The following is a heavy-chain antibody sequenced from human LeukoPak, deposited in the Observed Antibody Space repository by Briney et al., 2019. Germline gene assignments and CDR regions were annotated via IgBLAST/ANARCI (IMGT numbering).Heavy chain of an antibody. D-gene: IGHD2-21*02. J-gene: IGHJ4*02. V-gene: IGHV3-21*01. CDR2: ISSSSSYI. CDR1: GFSFSSYE. CDR3: ARLSYCGGDCYPAPYYFDY. Sequence: GGSLRLSCAASGFSFSSYEMNWVRQAPGKGLEWVSSISSSSSYIYYADSVKGRFTISRDNAKNSLYLQMNSLRAEDTAVYYCARLSYCGGDCYPAPYYFDYWGQGTLVTVSS.